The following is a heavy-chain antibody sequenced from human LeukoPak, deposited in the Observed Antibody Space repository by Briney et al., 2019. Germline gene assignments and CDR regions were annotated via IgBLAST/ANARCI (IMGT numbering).Heavy chain of an antibody. Sequence: RPSETLSLTCTFSGGSISSYYWIWIRQPPGKGLEWIGFIYYSGNTNYNPSLKSRVTISVDTSKNQFSLKLSSVTAADTAVYFCARTHDSGSSGLRTFDIWGQGTMITVSS. CDR1: GGSISSYY. CDR3: ARTHDSGSSGLRTFDI. D-gene: IGHD1-26*01. CDR2: IYYSGNT. J-gene: IGHJ3*02. V-gene: IGHV4-59*12.